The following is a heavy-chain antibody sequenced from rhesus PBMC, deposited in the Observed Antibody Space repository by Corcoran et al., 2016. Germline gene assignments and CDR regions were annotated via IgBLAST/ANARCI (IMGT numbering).Heavy chain of an antibody. Sequence: QVQLQESGPGLVKPSETLSLTCAVSGYSISSGYGWSWIRQPPGKGLGWIGYIGGSSGSPTYNPSLKSRVPISKDTSKNQFSLKLSSVTAADTAVYYCAREPYSNYFDYWGQGVLVTVSS. CDR1: GYSISSGYG. V-gene: IGHV4-127*01. CDR2: IGGSSGSP. J-gene: IGHJ4*01. CDR3: AREPYSNYFDY. D-gene: IGHD4-23*01.